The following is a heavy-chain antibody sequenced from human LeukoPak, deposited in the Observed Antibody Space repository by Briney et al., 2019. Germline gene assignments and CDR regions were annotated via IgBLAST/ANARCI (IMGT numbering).Heavy chain of an antibody. Sequence: GESLKISCKGSGYSFTSYWISWVRQMPGKGLEWMGRIDPSDSYTNYSPSFQGHVTISADKSISTAYLQWSSLKASDTAMYYCARHDSGSYSVFDSWGQGTLVTVSS. CDR2: IDPSDSYT. CDR1: GYSFTSYW. J-gene: IGHJ4*02. CDR3: ARHDSGSYSVFDS. D-gene: IGHD1-26*01. V-gene: IGHV5-10-1*01.